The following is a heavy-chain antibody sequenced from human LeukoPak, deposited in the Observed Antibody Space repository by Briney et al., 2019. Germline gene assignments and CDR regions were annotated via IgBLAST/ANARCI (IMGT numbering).Heavy chain of an antibody. V-gene: IGHV3-7*03. J-gene: IGHJ6*02. Sequence: GPEWVANVNRDGSETYYLDSVKGRFTISKDNAKNSLYLQMNSLRAEDTALYHCARNNGMDVWGQGTTVIVSS. CDR3: ARNNGMDV. CDR2: VNRDGSET.